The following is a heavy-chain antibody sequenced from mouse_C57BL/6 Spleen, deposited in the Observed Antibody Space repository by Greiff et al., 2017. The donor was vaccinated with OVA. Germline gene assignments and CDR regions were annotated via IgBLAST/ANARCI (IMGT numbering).Heavy chain of an antibody. J-gene: IGHJ2*01. CDR3: ARERLRRRGFDY. V-gene: IGHV1-69*01. CDR2: IDPSDSYT. CDR1: GYTFTSYW. D-gene: IGHD2-4*01. Sequence: VQLQQPGAELVMPGASVKLSCKASGYTFTSYWMHWVKQRPGQGLEWIGEIDPSDSYTNYNQKFKGKSTLTVDKSSSTAYMQLSSLTSEDSAVYYCARERLRRRGFDYWGQGTTLTVSS.